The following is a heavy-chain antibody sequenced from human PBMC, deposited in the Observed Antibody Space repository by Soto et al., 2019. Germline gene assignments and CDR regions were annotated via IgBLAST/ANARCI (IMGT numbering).Heavy chain of an antibody. J-gene: IGHJ4*02. V-gene: IGHV3-9*01. CDR1: GFTFDDYA. D-gene: IGHD1-7*01. CDR3: AKDTFSGAKYNWNYGLFDY. Sequence: GGSLRLSCAASGFTFDDYAMHWVRQAPGKGLEWVSGISWNSGSIGYADSVKGRFTISRDNAKNSLYLQMNSLRAEDTALYYCAKDTFSGAKYNWNYGLFDYWGQGTLVTVSS. CDR2: ISWNSGSI.